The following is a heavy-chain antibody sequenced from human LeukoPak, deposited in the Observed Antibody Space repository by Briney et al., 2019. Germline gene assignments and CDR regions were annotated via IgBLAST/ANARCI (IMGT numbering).Heavy chain of an antibody. D-gene: IGHD3-16*02. J-gene: IGHJ6*03. V-gene: IGHV3-15*01. Sequence: GGSLRLSCAASGFTFSNAWMSWVRQAPGKGLEWLGRIKSNTDGGTTDYAAPVKGRFTISRDDSKNTLYLQKTEDTAVYYCTAVYRVEGHYYYYMDGWGKGTTVTISS. CDR2: IKSNTDGGTT. CDR3: TAVYRVEGHYYYYMDG. CDR1: GFTFSNAW.